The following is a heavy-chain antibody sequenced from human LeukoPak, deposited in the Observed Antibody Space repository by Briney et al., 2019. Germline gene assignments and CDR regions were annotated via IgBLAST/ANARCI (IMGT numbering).Heavy chain of an antibody. CDR2: IYYSGST. J-gene: IGHJ4*03. CDR1: GGSISSYY. V-gene: IGHV4-59*07. D-gene: IGHD1-26*01. Sequence: PSDTLSLTCTVSGGSISSYYWSWIRQPPGKGLEWIGYIYYSGSTNYNPSLKSRVTISVDTSKNQFSLKLTSTTAADTAVYYCARWYSHGRYFDYWGPGALVTVSS. CDR3: ARWYSHGRYFDY.